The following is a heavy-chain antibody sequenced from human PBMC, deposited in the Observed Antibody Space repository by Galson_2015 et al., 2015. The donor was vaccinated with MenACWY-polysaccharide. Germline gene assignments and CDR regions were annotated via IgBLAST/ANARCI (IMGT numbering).Heavy chain of an antibody. V-gene: IGHV3-23*01. CDR1: GFTFNSYA. Sequence: SLRLSCAASGFTFNSYAMSWVRQAPGKGLEWVSAIRSSGTNPYYAHSVKGRFTISRDNSKNTLYLQINSLRAEETAVYYCAKDSTDFWSVAGRFDHWGQGTLVTVSS. J-gene: IGHJ5*02. D-gene: IGHD3-3*01. CDR2: IRSSGTNP. CDR3: AKDSTDFWSVAGRFDH.